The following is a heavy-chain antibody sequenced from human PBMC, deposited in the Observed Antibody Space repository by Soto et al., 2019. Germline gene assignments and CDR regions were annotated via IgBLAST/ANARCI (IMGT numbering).Heavy chain of an antibody. CDR2: IRDKANSYTT. CDR1: GFTFSDHY. Sequence: EVQLVESGGGLVQPGGSLRLSCAASGFTFSDHYMDWVRQAPGKGLEWVGLIRDKANSYTTEYSASVRGRFTISGDESNKSEYLQMNSLKTEDPAVYYCARRPGSGRSVDYWGQGTLVTVSS. D-gene: IGHD3-10*01. V-gene: IGHV3-72*01. CDR3: ARRPGSGRSVDY. J-gene: IGHJ4*02.